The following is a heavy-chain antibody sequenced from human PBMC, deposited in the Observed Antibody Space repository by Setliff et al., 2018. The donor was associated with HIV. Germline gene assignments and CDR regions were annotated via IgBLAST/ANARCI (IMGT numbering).Heavy chain of an antibody. J-gene: IGHJ3*02. CDR2: IIPIFGTT. D-gene: IGHD3-16*01. V-gene: IGHV1-69*13. CDR1: GGTFSSYA. CDR3: ARVGVVRLGGFGAFDI. Sequence: SVKVSCKASGGTFSSYAINWVRQAPGQGLEWMGGIIPIFGTTNFAQKFQGRVTITADESTSTAYMELSSLRSEDTAVYHCARVGVVRLGGFGAFDIWGQGTMVTVSS.